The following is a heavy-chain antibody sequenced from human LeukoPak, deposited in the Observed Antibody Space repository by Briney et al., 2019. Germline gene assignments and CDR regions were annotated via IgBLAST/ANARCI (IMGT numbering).Heavy chain of an antibody. J-gene: IGHJ4*02. V-gene: IGHV4-31*03. CDR3: ARENWEVGATNAAGFDY. CDR1: GGSISSGGYY. Sequence: PSETLSLTCTVSGGSISSGGYYWSWIRQHPGKGLEWIGYIYYSGSTYYNPSLKSRVTISVDTSKNQFSLKLSSVTAADTAVYYCARENWEVGATNAAGFDYWGQGTLVTVSS. D-gene: IGHD1-26*01. CDR2: IYYSGST.